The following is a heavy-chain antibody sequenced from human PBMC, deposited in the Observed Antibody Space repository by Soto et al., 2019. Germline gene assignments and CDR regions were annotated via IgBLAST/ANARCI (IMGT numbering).Heavy chain of an antibody. D-gene: IGHD3-10*01. V-gene: IGHV1-69*02. J-gene: IGHJ4*02. CDR3: AASYGSGYRAFDY. Sequence: QVQLVQSGTEVKKPGSSVKVSCKASGDTFSFYTINWVRQAPGLGLEWVGRINPIVSMSNYAQKFQGRVSXTXDXXTSTAYMELRSLRSDDTAMYFCAASYGSGYRAFDYWGQGALVIVPS. CDR2: INPIVSMS. CDR1: GDTFSFYT.